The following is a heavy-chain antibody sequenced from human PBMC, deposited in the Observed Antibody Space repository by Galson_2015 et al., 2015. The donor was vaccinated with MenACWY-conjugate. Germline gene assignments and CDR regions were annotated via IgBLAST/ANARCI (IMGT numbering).Heavy chain of an antibody. D-gene: IGHD1-26*01. Sequence: SLRLSCAASGFTFSSYAMSWVRQATGKGLERASAISGSGGSTYYADSVKGRFTISRDNSKNTLYLQMNSLRAEDTAVYYCAKDRIGWELLLIDYWGQGTLVTVSS. J-gene: IGHJ4*02. CDR1: GFTFSSYA. CDR3: AKDRIGWELLLIDY. CDR2: ISGSGGST. V-gene: IGHV3-23*01.